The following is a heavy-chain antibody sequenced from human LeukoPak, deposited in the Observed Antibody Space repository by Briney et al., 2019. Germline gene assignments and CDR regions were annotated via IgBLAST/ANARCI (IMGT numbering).Heavy chain of an antibody. CDR2: ISYSGTP. D-gene: IGHD2/OR15-2a*01. J-gene: IGHJ6*03. CDR3: VRGNVKHYHSVADEYYYYMDV. CDR1: GDSFSGFY. Sequence: SETLSPTCGVYGDSFSGFYWTWVRQAPGKGLEWIGEISYSGTPRYNPSLNSRITITLDTSKKQISVNLSPVTAADTAVYYCVRGNVKHYHSVADEYYYYMDVWGKGTAVIVTS. V-gene: IGHV4-34*01.